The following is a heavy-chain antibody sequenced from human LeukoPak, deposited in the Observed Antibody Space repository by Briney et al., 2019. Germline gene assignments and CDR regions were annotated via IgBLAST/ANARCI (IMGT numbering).Heavy chain of an antibody. V-gene: IGHV4-59*01. CDR1: AVSISSYY. J-gene: IGHJ4*02. CDR3: ARGRPDFWTNCYTYFLDS. CDR2: IYYSGST. D-gene: IGHD3/OR15-3a*01. Sequence: KPSETLSLTCIVSAVSISSYYWTWIRQPPGKGLEWIGYIYYSGSTNYNPSLKSRVAISLDTSKNQFSLKLSSVTAADTAIYYCARGRPDFWTNCYTYFLDSWGQGTLVTVSS.